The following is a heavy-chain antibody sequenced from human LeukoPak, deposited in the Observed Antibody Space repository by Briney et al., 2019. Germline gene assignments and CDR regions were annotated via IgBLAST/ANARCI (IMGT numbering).Heavy chain of an antibody. D-gene: IGHD2-2*01. V-gene: IGHV1-2*02. CDR2: INPNSGGT. CDR1: GYTFTGYY. J-gene: IGHJ4*02. Sequence: ASVKVSCKASGYTFTGYYMHWVRQAPGQGLEWMGWINPNSGGTNYAQKFQGRVTITRNTSISTAYMELSSLRSEDTAVYYCARFVVVPAAFDYWGQGTLVTVSS. CDR3: ARFVVVPAAFDY.